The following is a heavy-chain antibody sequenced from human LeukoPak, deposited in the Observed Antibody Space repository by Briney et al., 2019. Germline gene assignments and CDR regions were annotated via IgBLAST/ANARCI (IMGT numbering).Heavy chain of an antibody. CDR2: IVVGSGNT. D-gene: IGHD2-21*02. CDR1: GFTFTSSA. CDR3: AAQSPGVTASFDY. Sequence: SVKVSCKASGFTFTSSAVQWVRQARGQRLEWIGWIVVGSGNTNYAQKFQERVTITRDMSTSTAYMELSSLRSEDTAVYYCAAQSPGVTASFDYWGQGTLVTVSS. V-gene: IGHV1-58*01. J-gene: IGHJ4*02.